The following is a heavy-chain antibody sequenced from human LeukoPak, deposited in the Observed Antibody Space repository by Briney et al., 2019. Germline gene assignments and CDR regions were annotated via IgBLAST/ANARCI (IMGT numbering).Heavy chain of an antibody. V-gene: IGHV3-30*18. CDR3: AKVRTPKRIAVADDY. CDR2: ISYDGSNK. CDR1: GFTLSSYG. Sequence: GGPLRLSCAALGFTLSSYGMPWVGQPPAKGLEWLEVISYDGSNKYYAGSVKGRFTISRDNSKNTLYLQMNSLRAEDTAVYYCAKVRTPKRIAVADDYWGQGTLVTVSS. J-gene: IGHJ4*02. D-gene: IGHD6-19*01.